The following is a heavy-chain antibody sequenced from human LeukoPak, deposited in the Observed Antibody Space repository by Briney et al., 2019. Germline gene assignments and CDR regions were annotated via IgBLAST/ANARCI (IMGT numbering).Heavy chain of an antibody. D-gene: IGHD3-16*02. CDR2: IIPIFGTA. CDR1: GGTFSSYA. V-gene: IGHV1-69*13. J-gene: IGHJ4*02. CDR3: AREGGGIAYPHYYFDY. Sequence: SVKVSCKASGGTFSSYAISWVRQAPGQGLEWMGGIIPIFGTANYAQKFQGRVTITSDESTSTAYMELSSLRSGDTAVYYCAREGGGIAYPHYYFDYWGQGTLVTVSS.